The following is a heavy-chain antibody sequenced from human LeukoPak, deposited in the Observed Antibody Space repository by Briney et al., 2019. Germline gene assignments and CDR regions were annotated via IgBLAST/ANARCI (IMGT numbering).Heavy chain of an antibody. Sequence: ASVKVSCKASGYTFTSYYMHWVRQAPGQGLEWMGIINPSGGSTSYAQKFRGRVTMTRDTSTSTVYMELSSLRSEDTAVYYCARDRIAARPKIDAFDIWGQGTMVTVSS. J-gene: IGHJ3*02. V-gene: IGHV1-46*01. CDR3: ARDRIAARPKIDAFDI. D-gene: IGHD6-6*01. CDR1: GYTFTSYY. CDR2: INPSGGST.